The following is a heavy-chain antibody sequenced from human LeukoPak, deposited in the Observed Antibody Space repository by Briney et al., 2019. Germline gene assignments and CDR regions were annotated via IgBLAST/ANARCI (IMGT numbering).Heavy chain of an antibody. D-gene: IGHD3-22*01. CDR3: ARAALKEYDSSGYYLSFDI. CDR2: INPNSGGT. V-gene: IGHV1-2*02. Sequence: ASVKVSCKASGYTFTGYYMHWVRQAPGQGLEWMGWINPNSGGTNYAQKFQGRVTMTRNTSISTAYMELSSLRSEDTAVYYCARAALKEYDSSGYYLSFDIWGQGTMVTVSS. CDR1: GYTFTGYY. J-gene: IGHJ3*02.